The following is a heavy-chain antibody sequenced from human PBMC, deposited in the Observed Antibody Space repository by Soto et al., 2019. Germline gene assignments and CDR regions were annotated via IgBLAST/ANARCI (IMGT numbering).Heavy chain of an antibody. J-gene: IGHJ4*02. CDR3: ARRPLISRSYYDFWSGSALDY. Sequence: PSETLSLTCAVYGGSFSCYYWSWIRQPPGKGLEWIGEINHSGSTNYNPSLKSRVTISVDTSKNQFSLKLSSVTAADTAVYYCARRPLISRSYYDFWSGSALDYWGQGTLVTVSS. V-gene: IGHV4-34*01. CDR1: GGSFSCYY. D-gene: IGHD3-3*01. CDR2: INHSGST.